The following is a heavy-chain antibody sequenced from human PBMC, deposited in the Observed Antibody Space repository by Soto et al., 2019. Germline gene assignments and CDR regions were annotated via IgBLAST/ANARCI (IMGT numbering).Heavy chain of an antibody. D-gene: IGHD6-6*01. CDR1: GYTFTGYY. J-gene: IGHJ4*02. Sequence: VSCKASGYTFTGYYMHWVRQAPGQGLEWMGWINPNSGGTNYAQKFQGRVTMTRDTSISTAYMELSRLRSDDTAVYYCARGHSSSSGPAGSIYFDYWGQGTLVTVSS. CDR2: INPNSGGT. V-gene: IGHV1-2*02. CDR3: ARGHSSSSGPAGSIYFDY.